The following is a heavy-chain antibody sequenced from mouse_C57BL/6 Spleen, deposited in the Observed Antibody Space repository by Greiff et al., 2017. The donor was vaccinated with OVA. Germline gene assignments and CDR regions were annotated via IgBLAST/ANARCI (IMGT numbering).Heavy chain of an antibody. CDR1: GYTFTSYW. Sequence: VQLQQPGAELVKPGASVKLSCKASGYTFTSYWMHWVKQRPGQGLEWIGMIHPNSGSTNYNEKFKSTATLTVDKSTSTAYMQLNSLTSEDSAVYYCAPLGRGDYFDYWGQGTTLTVSS. CDR2: IHPNSGST. D-gene: IGHD3-1*01. J-gene: IGHJ2*01. V-gene: IGHV1-64*01. CDR3: APLGRGDYFDY.